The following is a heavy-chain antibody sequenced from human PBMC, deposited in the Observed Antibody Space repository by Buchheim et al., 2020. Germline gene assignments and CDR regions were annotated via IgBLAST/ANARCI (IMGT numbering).Heavy chain of an antibody. V-gene: IGHV3-48*03. Sequence: EVQLVESGGGLVQPGGSLRLSCAASGFTFSSYEMNWVRQAPGKGLEWVSYISSSGSTIYYADSVKGRFTISRDNAKNSLYLQMNSLRAEDTAVYYCALIYCSSTSCPPDGMDVWGQGT. CDR3: ALIYCSSTSCPPDGMDV. J-gene: IGHJ6*02. D-gene: IGHD2-2*01. CDR2: ISSSGSTI. CDR1: GFTFSSYE.